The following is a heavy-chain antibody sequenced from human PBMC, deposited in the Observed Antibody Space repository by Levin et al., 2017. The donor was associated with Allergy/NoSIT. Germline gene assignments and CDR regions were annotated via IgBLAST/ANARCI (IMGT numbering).Heavy chain of an antibody. D-gene: IGHD6-19*01. V-gene: IGHV4-39*01. CDR2: IYYSGST. CDR3: ARLPQWLDSYFDY. Sequence: SETLSLTCTVSGGSISSSSYYWGWIRQPPGKGLEWIGSIYYSGSTYYNPSLKSRVTISVDTSKNQFSLKLSSVTAADTAVDYCARLPQWLDSYFDYWGQGTLVTVSS. CDR1: GGSISSSSYY. J-gene: IGHJ4*02.